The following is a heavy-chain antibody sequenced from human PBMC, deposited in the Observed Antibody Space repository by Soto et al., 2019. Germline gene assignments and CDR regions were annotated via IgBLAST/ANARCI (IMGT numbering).Heavy chain of an antibody. CDR1: GGSISSGDYY. Sequence: SETLSLTCTVSGGSISSGDYYWSWIRQPPGKGLEWIGYIYYSGSTYYNPSLKSRVTISVDTSKNQFSLKLSSVTAADTAVYYCASTTKRITMVRGDVPWGQGTLVTVSS. J-gene: IGHJ4*02. CDR3: ASTTKRITMVRGDVP. CDR2: IYYSGST. D-gene: IGHD3-10*01. V-gene: IGHV4-30-4*01.